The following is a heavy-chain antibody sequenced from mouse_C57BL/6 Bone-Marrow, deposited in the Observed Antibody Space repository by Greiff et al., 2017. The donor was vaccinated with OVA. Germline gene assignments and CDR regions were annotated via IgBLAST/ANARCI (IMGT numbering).Heavy chain of an antibody. CDR1: GYTFTSYG. J-gene: IGHJ3*01. CDR2: IYPRSGNT. CDR3: ARKEYYGTPWFAY. D-gene: IGHD2-1*01. V-gene: IGHV1-81*01. Sequence: QVHVKQSGAELARPGASVKLSCKASGYTFTSYGISWVKQRTGQGLEWIGEIYPRSGNTYYNEKFKGKATLTADKSSSTAYMELRSLTSEDSAVYFCARKEYYGTPWFAYWGQGTLVTVSA.